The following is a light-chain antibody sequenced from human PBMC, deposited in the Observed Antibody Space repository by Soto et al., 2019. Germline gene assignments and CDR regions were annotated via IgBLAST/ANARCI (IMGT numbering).Light chain of an antibody. Sequence: EMVLTQSPDTLSLSPGERATLSCRASQTVSSNFLAWYQQRPGQAPRLLIYGASSRAADIPDRFSGSGSGTDFTLTISRLEPEDLAVYYCQQYGTSPETFDQGTKVEIK. J-gene: IGKJ1*01. CDR3: QQYGTSPET. V-gene: IGKV3-20*01. CDR2: GAS. CDR1: QTVSSNF.